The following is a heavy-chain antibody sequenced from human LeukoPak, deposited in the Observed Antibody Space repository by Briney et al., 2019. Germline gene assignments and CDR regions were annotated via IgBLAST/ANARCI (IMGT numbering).Heavy chain of an antibody. Sequence: GGSLRLSCTASGLTFSNSALSWVRQAPGKGLQWVSSISGSGLDTHYADSVKGRFTVSRDNSRKTLFLQMDSLRAEDTAVYYCAKDRLYYYDSSGDYWGQGTLVTVSS. V-gene: IGHV3-23*01. CDR1: GLTFSNSA. CDR2: ISGSGLDT. CDR3: AKDRLYYYDSSGDY. J-gene: IGHJ4*02. D-gene: IGHD3-22*01.